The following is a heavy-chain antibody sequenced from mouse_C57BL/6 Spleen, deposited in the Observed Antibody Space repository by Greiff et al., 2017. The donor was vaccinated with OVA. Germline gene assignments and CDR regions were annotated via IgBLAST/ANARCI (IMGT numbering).Heavy chain of an antibody. CDR1: GYTFTSYW. Sequence: QVQLQQPGAELVMPGASVKLSCKASGYTFTSYWMHWVKQRPGQGLEWIGEIDPSDSYTTYNQKFKGKSTLTVDKSSSTAYMQLSSLTSEDSAVYYCARAEDGNFFYWYFDVWGTGTTVTVSS. D-gene: IGHD2-1*01. J-gene: IGHJ1*03. V-gene: IGHV1-69*01. CDR2: IDPSDSYT. CDR3: ARAEDGNFFYWYFDV.